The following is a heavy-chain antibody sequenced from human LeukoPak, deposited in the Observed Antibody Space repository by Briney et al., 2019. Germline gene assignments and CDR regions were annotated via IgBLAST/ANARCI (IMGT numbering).Heavy chain of an antibody. J-gene: IGHJ4*02. CDR2: INSDGSST. V-gene: IGHV3-74*01. D-gene: IGHD2-8*01. Sequence: PGGSLRLSCAASGFTFSSYWMHWVRQAPGKGLVWVSRINSDGSSTTYADSVKARFTISRDNAKNTLYLQMNSLRAEDTAVYYCASLPVARLYGPFDYWGQGTLVTVSS. CDR1: GFTFSSYW. CDR3: ASLPVARLYGPFDY.